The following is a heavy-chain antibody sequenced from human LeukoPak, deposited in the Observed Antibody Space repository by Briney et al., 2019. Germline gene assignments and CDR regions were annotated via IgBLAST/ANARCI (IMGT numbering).Heavy chain of an antibody. D-gene: IGHD3-16*01. J-gene: IGHJ4*02. V-gene: IGHV3-7*01. CDR3: AREEYNYIWGSYPDY. CDR2: IKQDGSET. CDR1: GFTFSTYF. Sequence: GGSLRLSCAASGFTFSTYFISWVRQAPGKGLEWVANIKQDGSETNYVDSVKGRFTISRDNAKNSLYLQMNSLRAEDTAVYYCAREEYNYIWGSYPDYWGQGTLVTVSS.